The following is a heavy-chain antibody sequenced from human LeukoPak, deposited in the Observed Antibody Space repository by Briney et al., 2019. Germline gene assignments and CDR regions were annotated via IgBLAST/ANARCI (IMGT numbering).Heavy chain of an antibody. J-gene: IGHJ5*02. CDR2: IYSSGRT. CDR1: GGSISSGPYY. D-gene: IGHD4-17*01. Sequence: SETLSLTCTVSGGSISSGPYYWSWIRQPAGKGLEWIGRIYSSGRTNYNPSLKSRVTISVDTSKNQFSLKLSSVTAADTAVYYCARELWTTVSSYGSRFDPWGQGTLVTVSS. CDR3: ARELWTTVSSYGSRFDP. V-gene: IGHV4-61*02.